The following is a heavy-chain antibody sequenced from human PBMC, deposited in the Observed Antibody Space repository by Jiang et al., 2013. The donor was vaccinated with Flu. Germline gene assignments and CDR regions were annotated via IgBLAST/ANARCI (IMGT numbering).Heavy chain of an antibody. CDR1: GGTFSTYR. Sequence: KPGSSVKVSCKASGGTFSTYRLTWVRQAPGQGLEWMGRIIPVLDITDSAQKFQGRVTLSADKSTSTAYMEVTDLTSEDTAIYYCALDSNAYYACDIWGQGTMVSVSS. CDR2: IIPVLDIT. D-gene: IGHD3-22*01. V-gene: IGHV1-69*02. CDR3: ALDSNAYYACDI. J-gene: IGHJ3*02.